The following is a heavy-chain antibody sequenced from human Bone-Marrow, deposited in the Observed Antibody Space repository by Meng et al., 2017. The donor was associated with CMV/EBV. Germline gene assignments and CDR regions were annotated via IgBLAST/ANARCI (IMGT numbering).Heavy chain of an antibody. CDR1: GGTFSSYT. J-gene: IGHJ5*02. D-gene: IGHD1-1*01. V-gene: IGHV1-69*02. CDR2: IIPILGIA. Sequence: SVKVSCKASGGTFSSYTISWVRQAPGQGLEWMGRIIPILGIANYAQKFQGRVTITADKSTSTAYMELSSLRSEDTAVYYCARAFHWNPAGGVSQTNWFDPWGQGTLVTVSS. CDR3: ARAFHWNPAGGVSQTNWFDP.